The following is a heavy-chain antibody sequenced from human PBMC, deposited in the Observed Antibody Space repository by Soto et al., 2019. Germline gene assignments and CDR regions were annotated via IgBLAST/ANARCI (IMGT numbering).Heavy chain of an antibody. V-gene: IGHV3-30*18. J-gene: IGHJ4*02. CDR1: GFTFSSYG. CDR3: AKDRVYDSSGPDY. Sequence: GGSLRLSCAASGFTFSSYGMHWVRQAPGKGLEWVAVISYDGSNTCYADSVTGRFTISTDNSKNTLYLQMNSLRAEDTAVYYCAKDRVYDSSGPDYWGQGTLVTVSS. D-gene: IGHD3-22*01. CDR2: ISYDGSNT.